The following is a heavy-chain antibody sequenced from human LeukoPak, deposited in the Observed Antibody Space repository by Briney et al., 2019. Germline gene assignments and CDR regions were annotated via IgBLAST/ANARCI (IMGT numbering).Heavy chain of an antibody. CDR3: ARVRDSSSWYFGY. CDR2: ISAYNGHT. V-gene: IGHV1-18*01. D-gene: IGHD6-13*01. J-gene: IGHJ4*02. CDR1: GYGFTPYG. Sequence: ASVKVSCQASGYGFTPYGISWVRQAPGQGLEWMGWISAYNGHTNVAQNLQGRVTMTRDTSTSTVYMELSSLRSEDTAVYYCARVRDSSSWYFGYWGQGTLVTVSS.